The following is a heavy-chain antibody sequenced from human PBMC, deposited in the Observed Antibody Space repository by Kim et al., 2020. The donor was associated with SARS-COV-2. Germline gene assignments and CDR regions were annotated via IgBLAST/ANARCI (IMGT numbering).Heavy chain of an antibody. Sequence: SETLSLTCTVSGGSISSSSYYWGWIRQPPGKGLEWIGSIYYSGSTYYNPSLKSRVTISVDTSKNQFSLKLSSVTAADTAVYYCARGYCSGGSCSPWSYWGQGTLVTVSS. J-gene: IGHJ4*02. CDR1: GGSISSSSYY. V-gene: IGHV4-39*01. CDR2: IYYSGST. D-gene: IGHD2-15*01. CDR3: ARGYCSGGSCSPWSY.